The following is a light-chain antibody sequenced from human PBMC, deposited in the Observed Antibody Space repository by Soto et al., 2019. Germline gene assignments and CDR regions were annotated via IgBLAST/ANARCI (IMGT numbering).Light chain of an antibody. J-gene: IGLJ1*01. CDR2: DVS. Sequence: QSVLTQPASLSGSPGQSITISCTGTSSDVGGYNYVSWYQQHPGKAPKLMIYDVSNRPSGVSNRFSGSKSGNTASLTISGLQAEDEAVYYCSSYTSSSTSTVFGTGTKVTVL. CDR1: SSDVGGYNY. V-gene: IGLV2-14*01. CDR3: SSYTSSSTSTV.